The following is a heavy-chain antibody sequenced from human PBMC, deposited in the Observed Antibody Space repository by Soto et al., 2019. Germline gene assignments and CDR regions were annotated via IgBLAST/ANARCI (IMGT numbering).Heavy chain of an antibody. CDR1: GFTFSSYA. CDR2: ISYDGSNK. Sequence: GGSLRLSCAASGFTFSSYAMHWVRQAPGKGLEWVAVISYDGSNKYYADSVKGRFTISRDNSKNTLYLQMNSLRAEDTAVYYCARNGLRFLEWASGGYFDYWGQGTLVTVSS. V-gene: IGHV3-30-3*01. CDR3: ARNGLRFLEWASGGYFDY. J-gene: IGHJ4*02. D-gene: IGHD3-3*01.